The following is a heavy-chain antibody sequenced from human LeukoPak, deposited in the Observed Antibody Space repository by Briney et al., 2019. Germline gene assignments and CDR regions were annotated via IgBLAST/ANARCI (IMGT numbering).Heavy chain of an antibody. J-gene: IGHJ6*03. CDR2: TYYSGST. D-gene: IGHD2-15*01. V-gene: IGHV4-39*01. CDR1: GGSISSSSYY. CDR3: ARHPRTYCSGGSCYIYYYYMDV. Sequence: SETLSLTCTVSGGSISSSSYYWGWIRQPPGKGLEWIGSTYYSGSTYYNPSLKSRVTISVDTSKNQFSLKLSSVTAADTAVYYCARHPRTYCSGGSCYIYYYYMDVWGKGTTVTVSS.